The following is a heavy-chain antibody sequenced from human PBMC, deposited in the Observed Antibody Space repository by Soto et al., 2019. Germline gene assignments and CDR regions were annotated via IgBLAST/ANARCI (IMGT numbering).Heavy chain of an antibody. D-gene: IGHD4-17*01. CDR1: GGSISSGGYY. CDR2: IYSSGST. Sequence: QVQLQESGPGLVKPSQTLSLTCTVSGGSISSGGYYWSWIRQHPGKGLEWIGYIYSSGSTYYNPSLKIRVTISVDTSKNQFSLKLSSVTAADTAVYYCARSTVVTQYYFDYWGQGTLVTVSS. CDR3: ARSTVVTQYYFDY. V-gene: IGHV4-31*03. J-gene: IGHJ4*02.